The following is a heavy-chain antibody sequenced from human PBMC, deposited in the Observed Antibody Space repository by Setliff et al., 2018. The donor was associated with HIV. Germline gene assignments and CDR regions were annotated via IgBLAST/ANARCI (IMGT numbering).Heavy chain of an antibody. Sequence: ASVKVSCKASGYTFTNYDINWVRQSPGQGLEWLGWMNPNSGRAGSAQMFQGRLTMTRDTSTSTAYMELSSLTSDDTAIYYCARGRLSWSPDFWGQGTLVTVPS. J-gene: IGHJ4*02. CDR1: GYTFTNYD. CDR3: ARGRLSWSPDF. V-gene: IGHV1-8*02. CDR2: MNPNSGRA.